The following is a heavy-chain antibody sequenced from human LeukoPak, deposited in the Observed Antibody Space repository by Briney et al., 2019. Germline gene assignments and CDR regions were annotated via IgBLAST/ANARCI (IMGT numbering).Heavy chain of an antibody. J-gene: IGHJ6*02. CDR3: ARTPPGGTYYGMDV. D-gene: IGHD3-16*01. CDR2: INHSGST. CDR1: GGSVSSGGYY. Sequence: PSETLSLTCTVSGGSVSSGGYYWSWIRQPPGKGLEWIGEINHSGSTNYNPSLKSRVTISVDTSKNQFSLKLSSVTAADTAVYYCARTPPGGTYYGMDVWGQGTTVTVSS. V-gene: IGHV4-61*08.